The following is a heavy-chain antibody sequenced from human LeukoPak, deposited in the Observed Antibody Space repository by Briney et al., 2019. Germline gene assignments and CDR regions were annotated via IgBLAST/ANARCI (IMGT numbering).Heavy chain of an antibody. Sequence: SETLSLTCAVYGGSFSVYYWSWIRQPPGKGLEWIGEINHSGSTNYNPSLKSRVTILVDTSKNQFSLKLSSVTAADTAVYYCATLYSSGRYIDYWGQGTLVTVSS. CDR2: INHSGST. J-gene: IGHJ4*02. D-gene: IGHD6-19*01. CDR3: ATLYSSGRYIDY. V-gene: IGHV4-34*01. CDR1: GGSFSVYY.